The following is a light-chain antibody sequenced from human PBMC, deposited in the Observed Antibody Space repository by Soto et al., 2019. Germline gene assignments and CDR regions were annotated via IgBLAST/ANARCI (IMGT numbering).Light chain of an antibody. CDR1: ESIDNW. CDR2: AAS. Sequence: IQLTQSPSTLSASVGDTVTITCRASESIDNWLAWYQQKPGKAPKLLIFAASTLVRGVPSRFSGRGSGTELTLTISSLQADDYATFYCQQYHTDWTFGQGTKVDIK. J-gene: IGKJ1*01. V-gene: IGKV1-5*01. CDR3: QQYHTDWT.